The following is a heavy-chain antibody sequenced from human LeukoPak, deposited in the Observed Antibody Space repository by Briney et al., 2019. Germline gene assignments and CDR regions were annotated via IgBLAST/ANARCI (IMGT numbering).Heavy chain of an antibody. CDR2: IYSDNT. J-gene: IGHJ4*02. CDR1: GFTFSSNS. Sequence: GXSLRXSCTVSGFTFSSNSMSWVRQAPGKGLEWVSFIYSDNTHYSASVKGRFTISRDNSKNTLYLQMNSLRAEDTAVYYCARRAGAYSHPYDYWGQGTLVTVSS. D-gene: IGHD4/OR15-4a*01. CDR3: ARRAGAYSHPYDY. V-gene: IGHV3-53*01.